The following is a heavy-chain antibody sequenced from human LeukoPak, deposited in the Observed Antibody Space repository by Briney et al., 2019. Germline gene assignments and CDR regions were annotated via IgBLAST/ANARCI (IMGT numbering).Heavy chain of an antibody. CDR2: IYYSGST. V-gene: IGHV4-59*01. D-gene: IGHD6-13*01. J-gene: IGHJ4*02. CDR3: ARGSTGIAAAIDY. CDR1: GGSTSSYY. Sequence: SETLSLTCTVSGGSTSSYYWSWIRQPPGKGLEWIGYIYYSGSTNYNPSLKSRVTISVDTSKNQFSLKLSSVTAADTAVYYCARGSTGIAAAIDYWGQGTLVTVSS.